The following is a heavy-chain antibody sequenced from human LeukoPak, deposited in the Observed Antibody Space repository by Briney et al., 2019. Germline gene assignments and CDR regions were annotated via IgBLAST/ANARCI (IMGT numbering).Heavy chain of an antibody. CDR2: IKSDGSST. Sequence: GGSLRLSCAASGFTFSSYWMHWVRQAPGKGLVWVSRIKSDGSSTSYADSVKGRFTISRDNAKNTLYLQMNSLRDEDTAVYHCARAMVPLFENWGQGTLVTVSS. D-gene: IGHD4/OR15-4a*01. CDR1: GFTFSSYW. V-gene: IGHV3-74*01. CDR3: ARAMVPLFEN. J-gene: IGHJ4*02.